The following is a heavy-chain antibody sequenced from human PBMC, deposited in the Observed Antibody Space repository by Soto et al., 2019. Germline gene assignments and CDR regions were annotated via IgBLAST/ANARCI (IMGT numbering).Heavy chain of an antibody. CDR2: INPNSAGT. CDR3: ARLRTAVAGDAFDV. V-gene: IGHV1-2*02. J-gene: IGHJ3*01. D-gene: IGHD6-19*01. Sequence: QVQLVQSGAEGKKPGASVKVSCKASGYTFTDYYLHWVRQAPGQRLEWMGWINPNSAGTHFAQKFQGRVTMTREPSISTAFMELSSLTSDDTAMYFCARLRTAVAGDAFDVWGQGTMVTVSS. CDR1: GYTFTDYY.